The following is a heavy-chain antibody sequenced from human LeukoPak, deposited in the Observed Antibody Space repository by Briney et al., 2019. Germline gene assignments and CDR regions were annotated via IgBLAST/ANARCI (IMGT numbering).Heavy chain of an antibody. J-gene: IGHJ5*02. CDR3: ARPRIAAAGRIPGWFDP. V-gene: IGHV3-33*01. CDR2: IWYDGSNK. D-gene: IGHD6-13*01. CDR1: GFTFSSYG. Sequence: GGSLRLSCAASGFTFSSYGMHWVRQAPGKGLEWVAVIWYDGSNKYYADSVKGRFTISRDNSKNTLYLQMNSLRADDTAVYYCARPRIAAAGRIPGWFDPWGQGTLVTVSS.